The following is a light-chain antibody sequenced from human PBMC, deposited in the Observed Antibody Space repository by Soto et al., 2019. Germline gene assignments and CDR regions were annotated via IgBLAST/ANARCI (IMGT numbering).Light chain of an antibody. CDR1: QTGSSN. J-gene: IGKJ5*01. CDR2: GAS. Sequence: EIVMTQSPATLSVSPGERATLSCSASQTGSSNLAWYQQKPGQAPRLLIYGASTRATGIPARFSGSGSGTEFNLTISSLQSGDFAVYYCQQYNTWPSITFGQGTRLEIQ. V-gene: IGKV3-15*01. CDR3: QQYNTWPSIT.